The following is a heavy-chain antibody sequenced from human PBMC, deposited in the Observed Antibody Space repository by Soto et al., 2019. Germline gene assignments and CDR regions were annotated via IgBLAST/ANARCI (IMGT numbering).Heavy chain of an antibody. V-gene: IGHV4-34*01. D-gene: IGHD6-13*01. CDR2: INHSGST. Sequence: QVQLQQWGAGLLKPSETLSLTCAVYGGSFSGYYWSWIRQPPGKGLEWIGEINHSGSTNYNPSLKSRVTISVDTSKNQFSLKLSSVTAADTAVYYCARGILKGGAAAGPSLDYWGQGTLVTVSS. CDR1: GGSFSGYY. J-gene: IGHJ4*02. CDR3: ARGILKGGAAAGPSLDY.